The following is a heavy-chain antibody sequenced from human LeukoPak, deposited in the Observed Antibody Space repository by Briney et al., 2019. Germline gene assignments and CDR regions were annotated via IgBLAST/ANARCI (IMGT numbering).Heavy chain of an antibody. CDR1: GLPLSSYS. J-gene: IGHJ4*02. V-gene: IGHV3-21*01. Sequence: GGSLTLSRAASGLPLSSYSVHCLRRAPGRALEWVSSISSSSSYIYYADSVKGRFTISRDNAKNSLYLQMNSLRAEDTAVYYCARADYGGNPGVFDYWGQGTLVTVSS. D-gene: IGHD4-23*01. CDR3: ARADYGGNPGVFDY. CDR2: ISSSSSYI.